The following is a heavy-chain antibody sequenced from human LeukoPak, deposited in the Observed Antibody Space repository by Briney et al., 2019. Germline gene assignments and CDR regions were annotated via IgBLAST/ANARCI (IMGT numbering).Heavy chain of an antibody. D-gene: IGHD6-13*01. CDR3: AKDPQQQLATSFDY. CDR2: ITGSGGNT. CDR1: GFTFSSYA. J-gene: IGHJ4*02. V-gene: IGHV3-23*01. Sequence: PGGSLRLSCAASGFTFSSYAMNWVRQAPGKGLEWVSAITGSGGNTYSADSVKGRFTISRDNSKNTLYLQMNSLRAEDTAVYYCAKDPQQQLATSFDYWGQGTLVTVSS.